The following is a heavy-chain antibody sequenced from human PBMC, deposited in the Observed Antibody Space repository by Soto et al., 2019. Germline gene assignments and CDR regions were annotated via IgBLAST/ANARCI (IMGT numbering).Heavy chain of an antibody. V-gene: IGHV1-69*13. D-gene: IGHD6-19*01. Sequence: SVKVSCKASGGTFSSYAISWVRQAPGQGLEWMGGIIPIFGTANYAQKFQGRVTITADESTSTAYMELSSLRSEDTAVHYCSTGYSSGWYGGVGMDVWGQGTTVTVSS. J-gene: IGHJ6*02. CDR1: GGTFSSYA. CDR2: IIPIFGTA. CDR3: STGYSSGWYGGVGMDV.